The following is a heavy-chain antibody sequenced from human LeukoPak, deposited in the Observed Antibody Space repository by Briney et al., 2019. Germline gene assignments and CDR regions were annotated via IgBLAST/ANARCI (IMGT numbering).Heavy chain of an antibody. Sequence: ASVKVSCKASGYTFTGYYLHWVRQAPGQGLEWMGWINPNTGGTNFAQKFQGKVTVTRDTSISTAYMELSRLRSDDMAVYYCARDPDDGDYLDFWGQGTLVTVSS. CDR2: INPNTGGT. D-gene: IGHD4-17*01. CDR1: GYTFTGYY. J-gene: IGHJ4*02. CDR3: ARDPDDGDYLDF. V-gene: IGHV1-2*02.